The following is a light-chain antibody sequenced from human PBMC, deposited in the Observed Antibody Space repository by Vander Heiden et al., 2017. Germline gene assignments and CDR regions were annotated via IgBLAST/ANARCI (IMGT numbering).Light chain of an antibody. CDR2: GKN. J-gene: IGLJ3*02. CDR1: SLRSYY. Sequence: SSELTQDPAVSVAWGQTVRITCQGDSLRSYYASWYQQKPGQAPVLVAYGKNNRPSGIPDRFSGSSSGNTASLTITGAQAEDEADYYCNSRDSSGNRVFGGGTKLTVL. V-gene: IGLV3-19*01. CDR3: NSRDSSGNRV.